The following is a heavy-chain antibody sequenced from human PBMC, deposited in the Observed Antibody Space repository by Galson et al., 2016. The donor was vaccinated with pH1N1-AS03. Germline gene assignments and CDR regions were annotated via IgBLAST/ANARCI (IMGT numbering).Heavy chain of an antibody. Sequence: SVKVSCKASGGNFNVFAYSWVRQAPGQGLEWMGNIIPVVGSINYAQKFQGRVTIIADESTTTVFMEMSSLKSEDTAIYYCARRMWAGEGADDQWGQGPLVTVSS. CDR2: IIPVVGSI. J-gene: IGHJ4*02. V-gene: IGHV1-69*11. CDR3: ARRMWAGEGADDQ. D-gene: IGHD4/OR15-4a*01. CDR1: GGNFNVFA.